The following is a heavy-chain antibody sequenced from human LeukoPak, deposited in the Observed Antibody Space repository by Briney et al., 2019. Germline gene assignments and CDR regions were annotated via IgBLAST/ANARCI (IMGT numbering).Heavy chain of an antibody. CDR3: ARDPGYSKYYYYYMDV. D-gene: IGHD4-11*01. J-gene: IGHJ6*03. CDR1: GYTFTSYF. Sequence: ASVKVSCKASGYTFTSYFIHWVRQAPGQGLEWMGIINPSGGSTCYAHNFKGRVTMTRDTSTSTVYMELSSLRSEDTAVYYCARDPGYSKYYYYYMDVWGKGPTVTVSS. V-gene: IGHV1-46*01. CDR2: INPSGGST.